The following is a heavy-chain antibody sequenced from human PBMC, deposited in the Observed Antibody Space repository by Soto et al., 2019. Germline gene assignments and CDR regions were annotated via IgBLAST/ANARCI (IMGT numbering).Heavy chain of an antibody. D-gene: IGHD2-2*01. Sequence: EVQLLESGGGLVQPGGSLRLSCAASGFTFTSYALSWVRQAPGRGLEWVSVINGNGGYTNYADSVRGRFTISRDNSKNTLYLQMNSLRVEDTAIYYCAKDLYCGSTGRSKSYDYWGQGTLVTVSS. V-gene: IGHV3-23*01. CDR1: GFTFTSYA. J-gene: IGHJ4*02. CDR2: INGNGGYT. CDR3: AKDLYCGSTGRSKSYDY.